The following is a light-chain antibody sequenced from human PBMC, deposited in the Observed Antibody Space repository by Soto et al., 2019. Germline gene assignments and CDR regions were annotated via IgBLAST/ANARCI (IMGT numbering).Light chain of an antibody. CDR3: YSYTTSSTYV. Sequence: QSVLTQPASVSGSPGQSITISCSGTSSDVGGYNYVSWYQQPPGKAPQVMIYDVSNRPSGVSNRFSGSKSGNTASLTISGLQAEDEADYYCYSYTTSSTYVFGTGTKVTVL. CDR2: DVS. V-gene: IGLV2-14*01. CDR1: SSDVGGYNY. J-gene: IGLJ1*01.